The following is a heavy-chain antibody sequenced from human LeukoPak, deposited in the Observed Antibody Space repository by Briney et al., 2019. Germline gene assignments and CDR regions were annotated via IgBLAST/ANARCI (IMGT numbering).Heavy chain of an antibody. D-gene: IGHD2-15*01. J-gene: IGHJ5*02. V-gene: IGHV1-2*06. CDR1: GYTFTGYY. CDR3: AAPGYCSGGSCYPNWFDP. CDR2: IKPNSGGT. Sequence: GSSVKVSYKASGYTFTGYYMHWVRQAPGQGLEWMGRIKPNSGGTNYAQKFQGRVTMTRDTSISTAYMELSRLRSDDTAVYYCAAPGYCSGGSCYPNWFDPWGQGTLVTVSS.